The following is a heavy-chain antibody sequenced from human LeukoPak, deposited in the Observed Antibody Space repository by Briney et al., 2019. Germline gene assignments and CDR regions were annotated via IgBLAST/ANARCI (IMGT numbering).Heavy chain of an antibody. V-gene: IGHV5-51*01. D-gene: IGHD5-24*01. CDR1: GYNFATYW. CDR2: IYPGDSDT. J-gene: IGHJ5*02. Sequence: GESLKISCKGSGYNFATYWLAWVRQLPEKGLEWMGIIYPGDSDTRYSPSFQGQVTISADESISTAYLQWSSLKASDTAMYYCTRSGFNFNWFDPWGQGTLVTVSS. CDR3: TRSGFNFNWFDP.